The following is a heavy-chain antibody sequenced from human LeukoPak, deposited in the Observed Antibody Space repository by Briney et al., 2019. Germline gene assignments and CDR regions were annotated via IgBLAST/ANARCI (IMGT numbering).Heavy chain of an antibody. D-gene: IGHD3-22*01. Sequence: PSETLSLTCTVSGGSISSYYWSWIRQPPGKGLEWIGYIYYSGTINYNPSLMSRVTISVDTSKNQFSLKLSSVTAADTAVYYCASGGSSGPVTFDYWGQGTLVTVSS. CDR2: IYYSGTI. CDR3: ASGGSSGPVTFDY. V-gene: IGHV4-59*01. J-gene: IGHJ4*02. CDR1: GGSISSYY.